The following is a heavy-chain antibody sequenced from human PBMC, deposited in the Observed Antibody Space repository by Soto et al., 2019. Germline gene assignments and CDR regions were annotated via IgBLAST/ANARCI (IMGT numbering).Heavy chain of an antibody. CDR2: INPNSGGT. CDR1: GYTFTGYY. D-gene: IGHD7-27*01. CDR3: ARDPTGVIGGNAFDI. Sequence: QVQLVQSGAEVKKPGASVKVSCKASGYTFTGYYMHWVRQAPGQGLEWMGWINPNSGGTNYAQKFQGWVTMTRDTSISTAYMELSRLRSDDTAVYYCARDPTGVIGGNAFDIWGLGTMVTVSS. J-gene: IGHJ3*02. V-gene: IGHV1-2*04.